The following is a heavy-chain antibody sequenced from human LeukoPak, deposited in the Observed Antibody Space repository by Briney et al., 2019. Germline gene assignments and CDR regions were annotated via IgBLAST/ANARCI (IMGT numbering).Heavy chain of an antibody. Sequence: TWVRQPPGKGLEWIGYIYYSGSTYYNPSLKSRVTISVDTSKNQFSLKLSSVTAADTAVYYCARTLGYCTNGVCYIHAFDIWGQGTMVTVSS. D-gene: IGHD2-8*01. V-gene: IGHV4-31*02. J-gene: IGHJ3*02. CDR3: ARTLGYCTNGVCYIHAFDI. CDR2: IYYSGST.